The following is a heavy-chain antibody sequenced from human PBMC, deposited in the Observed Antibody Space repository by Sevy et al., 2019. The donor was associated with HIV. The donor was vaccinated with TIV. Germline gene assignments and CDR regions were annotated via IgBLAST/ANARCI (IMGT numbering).Heavy chain of an antibody. J-gene: IGHJ6*02. V-gene: IGHV1-46*01. CDR1: GYTFTSYY. Sequence: ASVKVSCKASGYTFTSYYMHWVRQAPGQALEWMGIINPSGGSTSYAQKFQGRVTMTRDTSTSTVYMELSSLRSEDTAVYYCAGGGRYPYYYYYGMDVWGQGTTVTVSS. D-gene: IGHD3-16*01. CDR3: AGGGRYPYYYYYGMDV. CDR2: INPSGGST.